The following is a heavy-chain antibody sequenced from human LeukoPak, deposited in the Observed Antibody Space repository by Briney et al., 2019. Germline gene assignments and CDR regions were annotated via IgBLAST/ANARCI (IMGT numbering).Heavy chain of an antibody. CDR1: GFTFSGSA. CDR2: IRSKANNYAT. CDR3: AKDWGLRSHQNVGFDP. V-gene: IGHV3-73*01. D-gene: IGHD4-17*01. Sequence: GGSLRLSCAASGFTFSGSAMHWVRQASGIGLEWVGRIRSKANNYATAYAASVRGRFTISRDDSKNTAYLQMNSLKTEDTAVYYCAKDWGLRSHQNVGFDPWGQGTLVTVSS. J-gene: IGHJ5*02.